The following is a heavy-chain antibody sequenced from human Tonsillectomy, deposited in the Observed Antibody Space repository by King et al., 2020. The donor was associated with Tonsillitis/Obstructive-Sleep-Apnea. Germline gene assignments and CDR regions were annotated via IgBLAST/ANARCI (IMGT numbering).Heavy chain of an antibody. J-gene: IGHJ3*02. Sequence: QLQESGPGLVKPSETLSLTCTVSNGSISSYYWSWIRQPPGKGLGWIGYIYYSGSTQYNPSLKRRVTISVDTSKNQVSLRLSSVTAADTAVYFCAREGDLDAFDIWGQGTMVTVSS. D-gene: IGHD2-21*01. V-gene: IGHV4-59*01. CDR1: NGSISSYY. CDR3: AREGDLDAFDI. CDR2: IYYSGST.